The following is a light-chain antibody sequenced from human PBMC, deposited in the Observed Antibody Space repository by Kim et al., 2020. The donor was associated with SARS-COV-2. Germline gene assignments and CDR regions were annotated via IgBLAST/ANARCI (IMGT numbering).Light chain of an antibody. Sequence: AIRMTQSPSSFSASTGDRVTITCRASQGISSYLAWYQQKPEKAPKRLIYAASTLQSGVPSRFSGSGSETDFTLTISCLQSEYFATYYRQQYYCYQYSFGQGTKLEI. CDR1: QGISSY. V-gene: IGKV1-8*01. J-gene: IGKJ2*03. CDR2: AAS. CDR3: QQYYCYQYS.